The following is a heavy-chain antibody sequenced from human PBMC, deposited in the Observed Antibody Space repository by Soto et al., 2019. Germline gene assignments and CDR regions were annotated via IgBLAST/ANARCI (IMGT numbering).Heavy chain of an antibody. CDR3: ARGKSIAVPEGS. J-gene: IGHJ5*02. CDR1: GFNFTSYG. CDR2: VSAYNAYT. V-gene: IGHV1-18*01. D-gene: IGHD6-19*01. Sequence: QVQLVQSGAEVKKLGASVKVSCKGSGFNFTSYGFNWVRQAPGQGLEWVGWVSAYNAYTNSAQNFQDRIIMTTDTTTNTAYMARGGLRPDDTALYDCARGKSIAVPEGSWGQGTLVTVSS.